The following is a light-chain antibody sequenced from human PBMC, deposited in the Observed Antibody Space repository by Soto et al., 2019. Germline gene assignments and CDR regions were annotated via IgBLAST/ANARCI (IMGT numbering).Light chain of an antibody. J-gene: IGKJ4*01. V-gene: IGKV3-15*01. CDR1: QSVSNN. CDR3: PQYNKWPLT. Sequence: EIVMMQSPATLSVSPGDRVTLSCWASQSVSNNLAWYQQKPGQAPRLLIYAAITRATGIPARFSGSGAGTEFTLTISSQQSEDLAVYYCPQYNKWPLTFGGGTKVEIK. CDR2: AAI.